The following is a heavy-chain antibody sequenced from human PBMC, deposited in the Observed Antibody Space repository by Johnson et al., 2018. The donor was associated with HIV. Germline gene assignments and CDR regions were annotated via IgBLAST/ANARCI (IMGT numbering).Heavy chain of an antibody. V-gene: IGHV3-30*04. CDR2: ISYDGSNK. CDR1: GFTFSSYA. CDR3: ATLSLIAAPDPFYI. Sequence: QVQLVESGGGLVQPGGSLRLSCAASGFTFSSYAIHWVRQAPGKGLEWVAVISYDGSNKYYADSVKGRFTISIDNSKNTLYLQMNSLRAEDTAVYYCATLSLIAAPDPFYIWGQGTMVTVSS. D-gene: IGHD6-6*01. J-gene: IGHJ3*02.